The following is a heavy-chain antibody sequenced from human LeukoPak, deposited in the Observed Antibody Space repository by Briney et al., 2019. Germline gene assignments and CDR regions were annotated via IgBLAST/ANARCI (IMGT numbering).Heavy chain of an antibody. CDR3: ARAPDSRGYYYQFDY. V-gene: IGHV3-30-3*01. CDR2: ISYVGNNQ. D-gene: IGHD3-22*01. Sequence: PGRSLRLSCGASGFMFSQYAMNWVRQAPGQGLEWVAIISYVGNNQNYAEFVKGRVTISRDKTTNTVYIQMNRLRPEDTAVYYCARAPDSRGYYYQFDYWGQGTLVTVSS. CDR1: GFMFSQYA. J-gene: IGHJ4*02.